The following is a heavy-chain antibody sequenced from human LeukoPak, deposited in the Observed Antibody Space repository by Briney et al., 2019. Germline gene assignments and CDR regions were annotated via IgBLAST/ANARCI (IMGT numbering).Heavy chain of an antibody. CDR3: ARDRGYLFDY. V-gene: IGHV3-74*01. J-gene: IGHJ4*02. Sequence: GGSLRLSCAASGFTFSNYWMHWVSHVPGKGLVWVSRINADGSATFYADSVKGRFTISRDNAKNTLFLQMSSLRAEDTAVYYCARDRGYLFDYWGQGTLVTVSS. D-gene: IGHD1-26*01. CDR2: INADGSAT. CDR1: GFTFSNYW.